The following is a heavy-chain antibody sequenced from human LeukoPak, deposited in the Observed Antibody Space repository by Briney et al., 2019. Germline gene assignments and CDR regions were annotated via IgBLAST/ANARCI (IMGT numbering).Heavy chain of an antibody. D-gene: IGHD1-26*01. J-gene: IGHJ4*02. CDR2: IYTSGST. Sequence: SETLSLTCTVSGGSISSYCWSWIRQPAGKGLGWIGRIYTSGSTNYNASLKSRVSMSVDTSKNQFSLKLSSVTAADTAVFYCARENSGSYREFDYWGQGPLVTVSS. CDR3: ARENSGSYREFDY. CDR1: GGSISSYC. V-gene: IGHV4-4*07.